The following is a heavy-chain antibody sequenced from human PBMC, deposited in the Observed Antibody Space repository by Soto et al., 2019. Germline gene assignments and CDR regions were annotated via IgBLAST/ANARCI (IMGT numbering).Heavy chain of an antibody. CDR1: GDSVSSNTAA. D-gene: IGHD6-19*01. Sequence: QTLSLTCAISGDSVSSNTAAWNWIRSSPSRGLEWLGRTYYRSNWRHDYAVSVKSRITVNPDTSKNHFSLQLNSVTPDDTAVYYCERGVAGSGFDLWGQGTLVTVSS. CDR2: TYYRSNWRH. V-gene: IGHV6-1*01. J-gene: IGHJ4*02. CDR3: ERGVAGSGFDL.